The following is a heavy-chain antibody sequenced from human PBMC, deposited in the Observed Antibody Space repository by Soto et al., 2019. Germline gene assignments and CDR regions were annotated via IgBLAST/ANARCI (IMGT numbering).Heavy chain of an antibody. D-gene: IGHD6-19*01. CDR1: GFTFSSYG. CDR3: ARDPAVAGEGYYYMDV. CDR2: IWYDGSNK. V-gene: IGHV3-33*01. Sequence: GGSLRLSCAASGFTFSSYGMHWVRQAPGKGLEWVAVIWYDGSNKYHADSVKGRFTISRDNSKNTLYLQMNSLRAEDTAVYYCARDPAVAGEGYYYMDVWGKGTTVTVSS. J-gene: IGHJ6*03.